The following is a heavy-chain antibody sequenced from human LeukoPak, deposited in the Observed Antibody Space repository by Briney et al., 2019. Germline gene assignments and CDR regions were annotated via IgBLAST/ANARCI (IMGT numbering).Heavy chain of an antibody. J-gene: IGHJ5*02. V-gene: IGHV3-7*01. D-gene: IGHD3-10*01. CDR2: IKQDGSEK. Sequence: GGSLRLSCTASGFTFGDYAMSWVRQAPGKGLEWVANIKQDGSEKYYVDSVKGRFTISRDNAKNSLYLQMNSLRAEDTAVYYCARDVVTMVRGAFDPWGQGTLVTVSS. CDR3: ARDVVTMVRGAFDP. CDR1: GFTFGDYA.